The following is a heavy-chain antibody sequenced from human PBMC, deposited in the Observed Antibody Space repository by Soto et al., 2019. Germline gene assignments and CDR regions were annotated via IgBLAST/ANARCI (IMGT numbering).Heavy chain of an antibody. CDR2: IYYSGST. CDR1: GGSVSSGSYY. J-gene: IGHJ4*02. CDR3: ARDGGSGSPYFDY. D-gene: IGHD3-10*01. Sequence: KTSETLSLTCTVSGGSVSSGSYYWSWIRQPPGKGLEWIGYIYYSGSTNYNPSLKSRVTISVDTSKNQFSLKLGSVTAADTAVYYCARDGGSGSPYFDYWGQGTLVTVSS. V-gene: IGHV4-61*01.